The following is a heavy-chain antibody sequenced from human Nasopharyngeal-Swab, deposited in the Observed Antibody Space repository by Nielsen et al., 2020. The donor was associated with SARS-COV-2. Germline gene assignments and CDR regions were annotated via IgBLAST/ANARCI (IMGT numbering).Heavy chain of an antibody. D-gene: IGHD2-8*01. J-gene: IGHJ5*02. V-gene: IGHV1-69*06. CDR1: GDTFSSSA. Sequence: SVKASCKASGDTFSSSAITWVRQAPGQGLEWMGGIIPMFGTADYAQKFQGRVTITADRSTSTAYMEMNSLRSEDTAVYYCARAHPRSCTHGVCFRSQVYNWFDPWGQGTLVTVSS. CDR3: ARAHPRSCTHGVCFRSQVYNWFDP. CDR2: IIPMFGTA.